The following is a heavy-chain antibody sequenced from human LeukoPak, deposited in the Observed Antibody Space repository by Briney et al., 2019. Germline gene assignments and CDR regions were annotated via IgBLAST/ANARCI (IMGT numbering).Heavy chain of an antibody. D-gene: IGHD3-22*01. CDR3: ASRHTYYYDSSGYYLDDY. CDR1: GYSFTSYW. CDR2: IDPSDSYT. J-gene: IGHJ4*02. V-gene: IGHV5-10-1*01. Sequence: GESLKISCKGSGYSFTSYWISWVRQMPGKGLEWMGRIDPSDSYTNYSPSFQGHVTISADKSISTAYLQWSSLKASDTAMYYCASRHTYYYDSSGYYLDDYWAQGTLVTVSS.